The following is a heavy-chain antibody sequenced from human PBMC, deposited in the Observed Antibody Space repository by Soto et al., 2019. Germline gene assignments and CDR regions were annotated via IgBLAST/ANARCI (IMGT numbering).Heavy chain of an antibody. Sequence: ASVKVSCKASGYTFKDYDINWVRRAPGQGLEWMGWVNPNSGNTDYARKFHDRITMTRSVSARTAFMELSSLTPEDTAVYYCARRMTWSLWCIDLCGSRTEVTVSS. D-gene: IGHD3-3*01. CDR2: VNPNSGNT. CDR1: GYTFKDYD. J-gene: IGHJ2*01. V-gene: IGHV1-8*01. CDR3: ARRMTWSLWCIDL.